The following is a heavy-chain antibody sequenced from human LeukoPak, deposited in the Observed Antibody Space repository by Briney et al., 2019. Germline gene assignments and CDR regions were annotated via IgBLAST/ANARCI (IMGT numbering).Heavy chain of an antibody. V-gene: IGHV4-39*07. D-gene: IGHD3-9*01. CDR2: IYYSGST. CDR3: ARRYYDILTGYLYFDY. CDR1: GGSISSIIYY. J-gene: IGHJ4*02. Sequence: SETLSLTCTVSGGSISSIIYYWGWIRQPPGKGLEWIGTIYYSGSTYYNLSLKSRVTISVDTSRNQFSLKLSSVTAADTAVYYCARRYYDILTGYLYFDYWGQGTLVTVSS.